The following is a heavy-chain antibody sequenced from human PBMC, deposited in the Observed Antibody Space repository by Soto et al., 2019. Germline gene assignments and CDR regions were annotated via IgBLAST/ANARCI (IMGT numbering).Heavy chain of an antibody. Sequence: QVQLVQSGAEVKQPGSSVKVSCTASGGSFSSYAFSWVRQAPGQGLEWMGGIIPFFGTTNSAQKFQDKVTVTADESTSTAYVALSSLRSDDTTVYYCAKHSGRYYYNVMAVWGQGPTVTVSS. CDR3: AKHSGRYYYNVMAV. J-gene: IGHJ6*02. D-gene: IGHD1-26*01. V-gene: IGHV1-69*12. CDR1: GGSFSSYA. CDR2: IIPFFGTT.